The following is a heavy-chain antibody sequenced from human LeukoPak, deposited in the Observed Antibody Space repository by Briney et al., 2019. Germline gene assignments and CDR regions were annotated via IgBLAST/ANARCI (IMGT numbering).Heavy chain of an antibody. CDR3: ATDHPSTALRFLEWSPYFDY. J-gene: IGHJ4*02. D-gene: IGHD3-3*01. CDR1: GGTFSSYA. CDR2: FDPEDGET. Sequence: ASVKVSCKASGGTFSSYAISWVRQAPGKGLEWMGGFDPEDGETIYAQKFQGRVTMTEDTSTDTAYMELSSLRSEDTAVYYCATDHPSTALRFLEWSPYFDYWGQGTLVTVSS. V-gene: IGHV1-24*01.